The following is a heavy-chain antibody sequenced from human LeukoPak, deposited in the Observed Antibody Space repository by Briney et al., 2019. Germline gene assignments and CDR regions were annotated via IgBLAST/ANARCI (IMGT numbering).Heavy chain of an antibody. Sequence: GESLKISCEGSGYSFTSYWIGWVRQMPGKGLEWMGIIYPGDSDTRYSPSFQGQVTISADKSISTAYLQWSSLKASDTAMYYCARGTYYYDSSGFEYFQHWGQGTLVTVSS. CDR1: GYSFTSYW. D-gene: IGHD3-22*01. CDR2: IYPGDSDT. V-gene: IGHV5-51*01. CDR3: ARGTYYYDSSGFEYFQH. J-gene: IGHJ1*01.